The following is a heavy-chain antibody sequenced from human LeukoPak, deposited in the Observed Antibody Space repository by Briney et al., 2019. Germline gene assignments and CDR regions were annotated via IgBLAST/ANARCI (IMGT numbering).Heavy chain of an antibody. J-gene: IGHJ4*02. D-gene: IGHD5-18*01. CDR1: GFTISSYA. V-gene: IGHV3-23*01. CDR2: ISGSGGTT. Sequence: GGSLSLSCAASGFTISSYAMTWVRQAPGKGLEWVSVISGSGGTTYYADSVKARFTISRDNSKNTLYLQMNSLRAEDTAVYYCANRGYVTDYFDCWGQGTLVTGSS. CDR3: ANRGYVTDYFDC.